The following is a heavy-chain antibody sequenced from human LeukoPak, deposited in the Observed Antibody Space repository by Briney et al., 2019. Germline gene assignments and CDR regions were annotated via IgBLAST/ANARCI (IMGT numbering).Heavy chain of an antibody. J-gene: IGHJ3*02. Sequence: ASVKVSCKASGFAFTSSAIQWVRQARGQGLEWMGWINPNSGGTNYAQKFQGRVTMTRDTSISTAYMELSRLRSDDTAVYYRAGEYSGYDYDAFDIWGQGTMVTVSS. CDR3: AGEYSGYDYDAFDI. D-gene: IGHD5-12*01. V-gene: IGHV1-2*02. CDR1: GFAFTSSA. CDR2: INPNSGGT.